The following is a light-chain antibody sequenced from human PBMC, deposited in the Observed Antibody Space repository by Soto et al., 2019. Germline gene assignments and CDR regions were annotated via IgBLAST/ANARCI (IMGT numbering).Light chain of an antibody. V-gene: IGKV3-15*01. CDR2: YAS. Sequence: IRMTQSPATVSVSTGERVTIPCRASQSVTNTLAWYQHKPGQAPRLLISYASRGATGIPSRFSGSGSGTDFTLTINSLQSEDFAVYYCQQYYTWPVTLAGGTKVDIK. CDR3: QQYYTWPVT. CDR1: QSVTNT. J-gene: IGKJ4*01.